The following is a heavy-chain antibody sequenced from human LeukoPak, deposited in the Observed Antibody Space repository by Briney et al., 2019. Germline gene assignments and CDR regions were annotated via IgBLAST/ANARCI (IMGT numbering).Heavy chain of an antibody. D-gene: IGHD5-24*01. Sequence: PGGSLRLSCAASGFTFSAYYMSWVRQAPGKGLEWVSYISSSGSTIYYAGSVKGRFTISRDNAKNSLYLQMNSLRAEDTAIYYCTRVGYIDEGIDYWGQGTLVTVSS. J-gene: IGHJ4*02. V-gene: IGHV3-11*04. CDR2: ISSSGSTI. CDR1: GFTFSAYY. CDR3: TRVGYIDEGIDY.